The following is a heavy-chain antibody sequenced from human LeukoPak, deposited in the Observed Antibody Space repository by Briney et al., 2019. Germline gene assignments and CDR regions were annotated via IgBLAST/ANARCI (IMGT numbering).Heavy chain of an antibody. Sequence: PGGSLRLSCAASGFTFSSYAMHWVRQAPGKGLEWVAVISYDGSNKYYADSVKGRFTISRDNSKNTLYLQMNTLRAEDTAVYYCARDQPYYSDSGSFVPFHYWGQGTLVTVSS. V-gene: IGHV3-30*04. D-gene: IGHD3-10*01. CDR2: ISYDGSNK. CDR3: ARDQPYYSDSGSFVPFHY. J-gene: IGHJ4*02. CDR1: GFTFSSYA.